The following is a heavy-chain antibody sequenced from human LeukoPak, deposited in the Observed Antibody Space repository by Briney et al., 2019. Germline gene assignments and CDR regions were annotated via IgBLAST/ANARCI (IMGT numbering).Heavy chain of an antibody. J-gene: IGHJ3*02. Sequence: RGESLKIPCKGSGYSFTSYWIGWVRQMPGKGLEWMGIIYPGDSDTRYSPSFQGQVTISADKSISTAYLQWSSLKASDTAMYYCARHEPRWSDAFDIWGQGTMVTVSS. CDR3: ARHEPRWSDAFDI. V-gene: IGHV5-51*01. CDR1: GYSFTSYW. D-gene: IGHD5-24*01. CDR2: IYPGDSDT.